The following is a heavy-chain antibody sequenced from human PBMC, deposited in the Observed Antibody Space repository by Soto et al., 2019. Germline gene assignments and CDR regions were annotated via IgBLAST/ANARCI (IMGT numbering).Heavy chain of an antibody. CDR2: IIPIFGTA. V-gene: IGHV1-69*13. J-gene: IGHJ6*02. Sequence: ASVKVSCKASGGTFSSYAISWVRQAPGQGLEWMGGIIPIFGTANYAQKFQGRVTITADESTSTAYMELSSLRSEDTAVYYCAREGLELRSSYGMDVWGQGTTVTVSS. CDR3: AREGLELRSSYGMDV. CDR1: GGTFSSYA. D-gene: IGHD1-7*01.